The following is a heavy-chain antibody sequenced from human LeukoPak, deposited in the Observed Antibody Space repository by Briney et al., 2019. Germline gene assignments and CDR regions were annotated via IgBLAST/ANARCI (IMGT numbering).Heavy chain of an antibody. J-gene: IGHJ6*02. V-gene: IGHV1-3*01. Sequence: ATVKVSCKVSGYTFTSYATHWVRKAPGQRLEWVGWINAGNGNTKYSQKFQGKVTMTEDTSTDTAYMELSSLISEDTAVYYCATLQSGPYYYYGMDVWGQGTTVTVSS. CDR2: INAGNGNT. CDR1: GYTFTSYA. D-gene: IGHD3-3*01. CDR3: ATLQSGPYYYYGMDV.